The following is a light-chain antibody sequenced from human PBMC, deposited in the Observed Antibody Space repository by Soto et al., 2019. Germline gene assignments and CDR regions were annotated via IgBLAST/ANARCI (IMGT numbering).Light chain of an antibody. V-gene: IGKV1-39*01. CDR1: QSFSKY. CDR2: SAT. J-gene: IGKJ1*01. CDR3: QQTYTIPWT. Sequence: DIQMTQSPSSVSASVGDRVTITCRTSQSFSKYLAWYQHRPGKAPKLLIYSATVLQSGVPSRFSGSGSGTDFTLTISRLQPEDSATYYCQQTYTIPWTFGQGTRVEIK.